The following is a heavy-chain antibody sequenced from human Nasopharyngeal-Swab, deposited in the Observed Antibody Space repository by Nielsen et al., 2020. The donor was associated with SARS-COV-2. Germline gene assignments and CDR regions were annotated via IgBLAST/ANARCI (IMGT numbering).Heavy chain of an antibody. CDR2: INPSGGST. CDR3: AKAPGDWLDRLLHAFDI. CDR1: GYTFTDYY. J-gene: IGHJ3*02. V-gene: IGHV1-46*01. D-gene: IGHD2-21*02. Sequence: ASVKVSCKASGYTFTDYYMNWVRQAPGQGLEWMGIINPSGGSTSYAQKFQGRVTMTRNTSISTAYMELSSLRSEDTAVYYCAKAPGDWLDRLLHAFDIWGQGTMVTVSS.